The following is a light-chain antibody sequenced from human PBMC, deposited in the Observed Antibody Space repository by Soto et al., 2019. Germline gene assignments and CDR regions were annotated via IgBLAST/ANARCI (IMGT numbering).Light chain of an antibody. CDR3: GTWDSSLNGGI. CDR2: YNN. Sequence: QSVLTQPPSVSAAPGQRVTISCSGSSSNIGKNYVCWYRQLPGTAPRLLIYYNNQRPSGIPDRFSGSKSGTSATLDITGLQTGDEADYYCGTWDSSLNGGIFGGGTKLTVL. J-gene: IGLJ2*01. V-gene: IGLV1-51*01. CDR1: SSNIGKNY.